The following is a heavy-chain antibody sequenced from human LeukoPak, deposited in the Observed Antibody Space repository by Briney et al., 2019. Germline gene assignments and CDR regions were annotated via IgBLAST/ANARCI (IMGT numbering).Heavy chain of an antibody. CDR1: GFTFSTYW. V-gene: IGHV3-74*01. CDR2: IKSDGST. D-gene: IGHD3-22*01. Sequence: GGSLRLSCAASGFTFSTYWMHWVRQAPGMGLVWVSRIKSDGSTNYADYVKGRFTISRDNANNTLSLQMNSLRPEDTGVYYCARAPSEIGGYYPEYFRHWGQGTLVTVSS. CDR3: ARAPSEIGGYYPEYFRH. J-gene: IGHJ1*01.